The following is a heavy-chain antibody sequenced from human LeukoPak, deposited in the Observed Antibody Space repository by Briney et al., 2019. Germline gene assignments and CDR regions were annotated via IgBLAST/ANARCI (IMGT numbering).Heavy chain of an antibody. D-gene: IGHD5-18*01. V-gene: IGHV1-69*13. CDR2: IIPIFGTA. J-gene: IGHJ4*02. CDR1: GGTFSSYA. CDR3: ARSSGYSYDAFDY. Sequence: ASVKVSCKASGGTFSSYAISWVRQAPGQGLEWVGGIIPIFGTANYAQKFQGRVTITADESTSTAYMELSSLRSEDTAVYYCARSSGYSYDAFDYWGQGTLVTVSS.